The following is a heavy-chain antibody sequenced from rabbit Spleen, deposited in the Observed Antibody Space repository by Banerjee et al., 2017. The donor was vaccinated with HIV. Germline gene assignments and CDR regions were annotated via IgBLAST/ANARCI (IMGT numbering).Heavy chain of an antibody. V-gene: IGHV1S45*01. Sequence: QEQLEESGGDLVKPGASLTLTCTASGFSFSGSYYMCWVRQAPGKGLEWIACIYNGSSGFTYFASWAKGRFTISKTSSTTVTLQMTSLTAADTATYFCARDTSSSFSSYGMDLWGPGTLVTVS. CDR1: GFSFSGSYY. J-gene: IGHJ6*01. CDR3: ARDTSSSFSSYGMDL. D-gene: IGHD1-1*01. CDR2: IYNGSSGFT.